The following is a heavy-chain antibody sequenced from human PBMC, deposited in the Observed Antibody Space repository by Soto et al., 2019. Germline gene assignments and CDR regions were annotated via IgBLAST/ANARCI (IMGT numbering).Heavy chain of an antibody. CDR3: ARGPSSGAFDI. J-gene: IGHJ3*02. CDR2: INPNTVAT. V-gene: IGHV1-2*02. CDR1: GYTFTAYW. D-gene: IGHD3-3*01. Sequence: QVQLEQSGAEVKKPGAAVKVSCKASGYTFTAYWLHWLRQAPGQALEWMAWINPNTVATGFAQKFQGRVTMTRDTSIRTAYMEVRSLRPEDTAVYYCARGPSSGAFDIWGKGTMVSVSS.